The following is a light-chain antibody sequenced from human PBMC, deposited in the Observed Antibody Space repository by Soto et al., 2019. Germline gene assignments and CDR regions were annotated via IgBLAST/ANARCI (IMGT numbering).Light chain of an antibody. CDR2: DDG. CDR1: NIAIKS. Sequence: SYELTQAPSVSVAPGQTARITCGGNNIAIKSVHWYQQKPGQAPVLVVYDDGDRPSGIPERFSGSNSGNTATLTITRVEAGDEADYHCQVWDSSSDHPVVFGGGTKGTV. J-gene: IGLJ2*01. V-gene: IGLV3-21*02. CDR3: QVWDSSSDHPVV.